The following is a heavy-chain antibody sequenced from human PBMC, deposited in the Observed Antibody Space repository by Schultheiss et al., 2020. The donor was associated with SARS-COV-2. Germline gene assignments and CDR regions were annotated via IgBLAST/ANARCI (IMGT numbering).Heavy chain of an antibody. V-gene: IGHV3-21*01. CDR3: ARATYCSSTSCYNEYFQH. Sequence: GESLKISCAASGFTFSSYAMSWVRQAPGKGLEWVSSISSSSSYIYYADSVKGRFTISRDNAKNSLYLQMNSLRAEDTAVYYCARATYCSSTSCYNEYFQHWGQGTLVTVSS. CDR1: GFTFSSYA. D-gene: IGHD2-2*01. CDR2: ISSSSSYI. J-gene: IGHJ1*01.